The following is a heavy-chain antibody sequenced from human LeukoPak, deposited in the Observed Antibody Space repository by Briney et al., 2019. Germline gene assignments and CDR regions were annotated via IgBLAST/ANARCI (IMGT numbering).Heavy chain of an antibody. J-gene: IGHJ4*02. D-gene: IGHD3-16*01. Sequence: SETLSLTCTVSGGSISSGSYYWSWIRQPAGTGLEWIGYIYYSGSTNYNPSLKSRVTISVDTSKNQFSLKLSSVTAADTAVYYCARVGARGIDYWGQGTLVTVSS. CDR3: ARVGARGIDY. CDR2: IYYSGST. V-gene: IGHV4-61*10. CDR1: GGSISSGSYY.